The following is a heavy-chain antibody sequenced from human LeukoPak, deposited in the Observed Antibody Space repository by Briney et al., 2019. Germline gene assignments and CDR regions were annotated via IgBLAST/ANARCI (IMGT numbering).Heavy chain of an antibody. V-gene: IGHV3-30-3*01. D-gene: IGHD3-22*01. CDR3: ARDVSGYYSFDY. J-gene: IGHJ4*02. Sequence: GRSLRLSCAASGFTFSNYAMHWVRQAPGKGLEWVAVIIYDGSDKNYADSVKGRFTISRDNSKNTLYVQMNSLRAEDTAVYYCARDVSGYYSFDYWGQGILVTVSS. CDR1: GFTFSNYA. CDR2: IIYDGSDK.